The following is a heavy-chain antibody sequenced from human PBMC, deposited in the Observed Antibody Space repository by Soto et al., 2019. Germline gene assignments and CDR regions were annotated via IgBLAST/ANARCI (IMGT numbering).Heavy chain of an antibody. V-gene: IGHV1-69*02. J-gene: IGHJ2*01. CDR3: ARGGFSAYVCVWGSYRNWYFDL. Sequence: QVQLVQSGAEVKKPGSSVKVSCKASGGTFSSYTISWVRQAPGQGLEWMGRIIPILGIANYAQKFQGRVTITADKATSTAYMELSSLRSEDTAVYYCARGGFSAYVCVWGSYRNWYFDLWGRGTLVTVSS. CDR2: IIPILGIA. D-gene: IGHD3-16*02. CDR1: GGTFSSYT.